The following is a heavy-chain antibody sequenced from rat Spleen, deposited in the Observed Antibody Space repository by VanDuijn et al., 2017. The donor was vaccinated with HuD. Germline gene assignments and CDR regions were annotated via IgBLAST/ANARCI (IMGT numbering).Heavy chain of an antibody. J-gene: IGHJ2*01. V-gene: IGHV5-27*01. D-gene: IGHD1-11*01. CDR1: GFTFSNYD. Sequence: EVQLVESGGGLVQPGRSLKLSCAASGFTFSNYDMAWVRQAPWKGLEWVASITNTGGSTYYPDSVKGRFTVSRNNAKSTPYLQMNSLRSEDTATYYCTSYGGYAHYWGQGVMVTVSS. CDR3: TSYGGYAHY. CDR2: ITNTGGST.